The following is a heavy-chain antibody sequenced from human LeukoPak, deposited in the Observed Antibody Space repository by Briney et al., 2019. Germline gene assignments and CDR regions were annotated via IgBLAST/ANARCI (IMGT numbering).Heavy chain of an antibody. V-gene: IGHV1-46*01. D-gene: IGHD1-26*01. Sequence: ASVTVSCKASGYTFTNYYMHWVRQAPGQGLEWMGIINPSGGSTTYAQKFQGRVTMTRDTSTSTVSMELSSLRFEDTAVYYCATKSSGKYYFDYWGQGTLVTVSS. CDR2: INPSGGST. CDR3: ATKSSGKYYFDY. CDR1: GYTFTNYY. J-gene: IGHJ4*02.